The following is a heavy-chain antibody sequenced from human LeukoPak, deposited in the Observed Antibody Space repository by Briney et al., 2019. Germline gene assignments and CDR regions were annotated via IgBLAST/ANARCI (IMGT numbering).Heavy chain of an antibody. CDR1: GYTFTSYD. V-gene: IGHV1-8*01. Sequence: RAPVKVSCKASGYTFTSYDINWVRQATGQGLEWMGWMNPNSGNTGYAQKFQGRVTMTRNTSISTAYMELSSLRSEDTAVYYCARVSIYYGSGDYYYGMDVWGQGTTVTVSS. D-gene: IGHD3-10*01. J-gene: IGHJ6*02. CDR2: MNPNSGNT. CDR3: ARVSIYYGSGDYYYGMDV.